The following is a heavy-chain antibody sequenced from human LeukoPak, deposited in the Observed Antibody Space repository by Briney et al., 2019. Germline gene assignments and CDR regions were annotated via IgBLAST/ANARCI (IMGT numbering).Heavy chain of an antibody. CDR3: ARGTNPLGY. V-gene: IGHV4-59*11. Sequence: SETLSVTCTVSGGTISSHDWSWIRQPPGKGLEWIGYIYYSGSTNYNPSLKSRVTISVDTSKNQFSLKLSSVTAAGTAVYYCARGTNPLGYWGQGTLVTVSS. D-gene: IGHD2-8*01. CDR2: IYYSGST. CDR1: GGTISSHD. J-gene: IGHJ4*02.